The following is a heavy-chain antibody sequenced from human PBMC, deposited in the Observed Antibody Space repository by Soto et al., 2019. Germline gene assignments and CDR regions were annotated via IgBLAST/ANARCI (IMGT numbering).Heavy chain of an antibody. Sequence: QVQLQESGPGLVKPSHTLSLTCTLSGVSITSGAYYWTWVRQHPGKGLEWIGYIYYNGNTYFSPSLKSRLNISIDTSKNQFSLKLSSVTAADTAMYYCARARLRAVYAFDFWGQGTMVTVSS. J-gene: IGHJ3*01. CDR3: ARARLRAVYAFDF. CDR1: GVSITSGAYY. V-gene: IGHV4-31*03. CDR2: IYYNGNT. D-gene: IGHD4-17*01.